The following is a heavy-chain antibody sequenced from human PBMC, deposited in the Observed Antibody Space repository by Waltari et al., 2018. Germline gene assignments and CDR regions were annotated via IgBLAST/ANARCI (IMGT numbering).Heavy chain of an antibody. Sequence: QVQLQESGPGLVKPSGTLSLTCTVSGDSISNNFFWSWVRQSPGKGLEWIGQVHQSGRSNDNPSLESRVTVSMATSKNQFSLKMTSVTAADTAIYYCASDRGRGLYLDSWGQGTLVTVSP. CDR1: GDSISNNFF. CDR2: VHQSGRS. V-gene: IGHV4-4*02. J-gene: IGHJ4*02. D-gene: IGHD2-15*01. CDR3: ASDRGRGLYLDS.